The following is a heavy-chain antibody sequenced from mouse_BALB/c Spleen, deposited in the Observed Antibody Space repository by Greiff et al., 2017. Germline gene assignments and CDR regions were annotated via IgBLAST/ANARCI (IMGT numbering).Heavy chain of an antibody. CDR2: IYLGSGST. V-gene: IGHV1-55*01. CDR1: GYNFTSYW. J-gene: IGHJ3*01. Sequence: QVQLQQPGAELVKPGTSVKLSCKASGYNFTSYWINWVKLRPGQGLEWIGDIYLGSGSTNYNEKFKSKATLTVDTTTSTAYMQLSSLASEDSALYYCASYDGAWFAYWGQGTLGTVTA. CDR3: ASYDGAWFAY. D-gene: IGHD2-12*01.